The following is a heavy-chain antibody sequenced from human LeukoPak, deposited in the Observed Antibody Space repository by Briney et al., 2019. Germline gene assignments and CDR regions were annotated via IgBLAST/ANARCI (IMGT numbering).Heavy chain of an antibody. CDR1: GYTFTNYG. CDR2: INAYNGDT. CDR3: ARWGLVAPGTYYYYYMDV. D-gene: IGHD2-2*01. J-gene: IGHJ6*03. V-gene: IGHV1-18*01. Sequence: ASVTVSFTSSGYTFTNYGYSWVRQAPGQGLEWMGWINAYNGDTHYAQNLQGRLTMTTDTSTSTAFMELRSLRPDDTAVYYCARWGLVAPGTYYYYYMDVWGRGTTVTVSS.